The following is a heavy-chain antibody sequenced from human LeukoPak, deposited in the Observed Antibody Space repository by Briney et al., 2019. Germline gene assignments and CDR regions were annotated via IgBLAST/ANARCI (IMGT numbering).Heavy chain of an antibody. CDR2: IYHSGST. D-gene: IGHD3-10*01. V-gene: IGHV4-4*02. Sequence: SGTLSLTCAVSGGSLSSSNWWSWVRQPPGKGLEWIGEIYHSGSTNYNPSRKSRVTISVDKSKNQFSLKLSSVTAADTAVYYCARVTPFITMVRGVTPDYFDYWGQGTLVTVSS. J-gene: IGHJ4*02. CDR1: GGSLSSSNW. CDR3: ARVTPFITMVRGVTPDYFDY.